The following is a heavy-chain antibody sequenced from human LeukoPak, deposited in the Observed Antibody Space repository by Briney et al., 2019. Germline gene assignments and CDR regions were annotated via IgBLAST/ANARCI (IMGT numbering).Heavy chain of an antibody. CDR3: ASTYSDTDWNFDF. D-gene: IGHD5-12*01. J-gene: IGHJ4*02. CDR2: IYTSGST. Sequence: PSETLSLTCAVYGGSFSGYYWSWIRQPAGKGLEWIGRIYTSGSTYYNPSLKSRVTMSVDTSKNQFSLRLSSVTAADTAVYYCASTYSDTDWNFDFWGQGTLVTVSS. V-gene: IGHV4-59*10. CDR1: GGSFSGYY.